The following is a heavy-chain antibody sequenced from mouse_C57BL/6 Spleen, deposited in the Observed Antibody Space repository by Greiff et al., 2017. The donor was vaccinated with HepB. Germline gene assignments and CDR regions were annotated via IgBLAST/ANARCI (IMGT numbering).Heavy chain of an antibody. V-gene: IGHV14-2*01. D-gene: IGHD2-3*01. CDR1: GFNIKDYY. Sequence: EVKLVESGAELVKPGASVKLSCTASGFNIKDYYMHWVKQRTEQGLEWIGRIDPEDGETKYAPKFQGKATITADTSSNTAYLQLSSLTSEDTAVYYWAPYDGYYVGADWGQGTLVTVSA. CDR2: IDPEDGET. CDR3: APYDGYYVGAD. J-gene: IGHJ3*01.